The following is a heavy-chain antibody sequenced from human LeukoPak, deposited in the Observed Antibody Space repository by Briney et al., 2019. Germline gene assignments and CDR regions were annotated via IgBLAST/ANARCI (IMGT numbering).Heavy chain of an antibody. CDR1: GGSISSSSYY. V-gene: IGHV4-39*01. D-gene: IGHD6-19*01. J-gene: IGHJ5*02. CDR2: IYYSGST. CDR3: ARGIAVAGIPDWFDP. Sequence: SETLSLTCTVSGGSISSSSYYWGWIRQPPGKGLEWIGSIYYSGSTYYNPSLKSRVTISVDTSKNQFSLKLSSVAAADTAVYYCARGIAVAGIPDWFDPWGQGTLVTVSS.